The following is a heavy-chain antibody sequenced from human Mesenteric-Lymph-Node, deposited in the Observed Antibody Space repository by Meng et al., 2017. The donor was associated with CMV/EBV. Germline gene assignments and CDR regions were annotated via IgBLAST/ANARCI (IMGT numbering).Heavy chain of an antibody. CDR3: ARDRYSSSWSTFDY. V-gene: IGHV1-18*01. D-gene: IGHD6-13*01. J-gene: IGHJ4*02. CDR2: ISAYNGNT. CDR1: GYNFTRYG. Sequence: ASGYNFTRYGISWVRQAPGQGLEWMGWISAYNGNTNYAQKLQGRVTMTTDTSTSTAYMELRSLRSDDTAVYYCARDRYSSSWSTFDYWGQGTLVTVSS.